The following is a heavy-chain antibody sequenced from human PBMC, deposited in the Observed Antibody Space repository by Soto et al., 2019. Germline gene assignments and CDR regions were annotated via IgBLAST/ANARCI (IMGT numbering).Heavy chain of an antibody. Sequence: GGSLRLSCAASGFTFSSYSMNWVRQAPGKGLEWVSSISSSSSYIYYADSVKGRFTISRDNAKNSLYLQMNSLRAEDTAVYYCAKDSAITMIVVVITDLDYWGQGTLVTVSS. CDR3: AKDSAITMIVVVITDLDY. CDR2: ISSSSSYI. CDR1: GFTFSSYS. J-gene: IGHJ4*02. V-gene: IGHV3-21*04. D-gene: IGHD3-22*01.